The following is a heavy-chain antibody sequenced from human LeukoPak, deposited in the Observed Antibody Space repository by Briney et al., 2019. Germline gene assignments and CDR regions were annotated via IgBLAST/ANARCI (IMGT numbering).Heavy chain of an antibody. CDR3: ARASLPAAIAEYYYYYYMDV. D-gene: IGHD2-2*01. Sequence: SVKVSCKASGGTFSSYAISWVRQAPGQGLEWMGGIIPIFGTANYAQKFQGRVTITADESTSTAYMELSSLRSEDTAVYYCARASLPAAIAEYYYYYYMDVWGKGTTVTVSS. V-gene: IGHV1-69*13. CDR2: IIPIFGTA. J-gene: IGHJ6*03. CDR1: GGTFSSYA.